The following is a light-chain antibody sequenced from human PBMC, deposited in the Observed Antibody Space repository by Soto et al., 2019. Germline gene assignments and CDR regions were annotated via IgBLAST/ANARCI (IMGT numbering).Light chain of an antibody. V-gene: IGLV2-11*01. CDR3: SSYAGSRV. J-gene: IGLJ3*02. CDR2: DVN. CDR1: SSDVGGYNY. Sequence: QSVLTQPRSVSGSPGQSVTISCTGTSSDVGGYNYVSWYQQHPGKAPKLMIYDVNKRPSGVPDRFSGSKSGNTASLTISGLQAEDEADYYCSSYAGSRVFGGGTKLTVL.